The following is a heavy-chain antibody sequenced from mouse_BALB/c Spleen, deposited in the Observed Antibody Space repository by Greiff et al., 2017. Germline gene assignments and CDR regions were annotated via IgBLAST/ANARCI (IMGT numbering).Heavy chain of an antibody. CDR3: GRDYGYVGNAMDY. V-gene: IGHV1-37*01. Sequence: VQLKQSGAELVRPGSSVKISCKASGYAFSSYFMNWVKQSHGKSLEWIGRINPYNGDTFYNQKFKGKATLTVDKSSSTAHMELLSLTSEDSAVYYCGRDYGYVGNAMDYWGQGTSVTVSS. CDR1: GYAFSSYF. J-gene: IGHJ4*01. CDR2: INPYNGDT. D-gene: IGHD2-2*01.